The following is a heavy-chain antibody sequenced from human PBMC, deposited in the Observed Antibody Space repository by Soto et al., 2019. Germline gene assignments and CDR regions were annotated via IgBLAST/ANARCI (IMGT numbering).Heavy chain of an antibody. CDR1: GVSISSYY. CDR2: IYYSGST. J-gene: IGHJ4*02. V-gene: IGHV4-59*08. D-gene: IGHD3-9*01. Sequence: SETLSLTCTVSGVSISSYYWSWIRQPPGKGLEWIGYIYYSGSTNYNPSLKSRVTISVDTSKNQFSLKLSSVTAADTAVYYCARHVRYDILTGLAPYYFDYWGQGTLVTVS. CDR3: ARHVRYDILTGLAPYYFDY.